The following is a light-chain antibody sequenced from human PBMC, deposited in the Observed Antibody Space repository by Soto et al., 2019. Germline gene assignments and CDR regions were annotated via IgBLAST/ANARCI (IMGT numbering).Light chain of an antibody. CDR1: QGISSW. Sequence: DIQMTQSPSSVSASVGDRVTIPCRASQGISSWLAWYQQKPGKAPKLLIYAASSLQSGVPSRFSGSGSGTEFALAISSLQPEDFAVFYCQQYGTSEIIFGQGTRLEIK. CDR2: AAS. J-gene: IGKJ5*01. V-gene: IGKV1-12*01. CDR3: QQYGTSEII.